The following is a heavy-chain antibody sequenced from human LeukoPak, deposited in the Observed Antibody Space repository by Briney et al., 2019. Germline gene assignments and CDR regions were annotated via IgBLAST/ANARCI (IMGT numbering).Heavy chain of an antibody. J-gene: IGHJ4*02. CDR3: ARDRSGNYGTLLNY. CDR2: IIPKLDII. D-gene: IGHD3-10*01. Sequence: GAAVTVSCKSSGGTFNSYTISLVRQAPGQGLEWMGRIIPKLDIIDYAQRFQGKITITADKSTSTAYMEMSSLTSEDTAIYYCARDRSGNYGTLLNYWGQGTLVTVSS. V-gene: IGHV1-69*04. CDR1: GGTFNSYT.